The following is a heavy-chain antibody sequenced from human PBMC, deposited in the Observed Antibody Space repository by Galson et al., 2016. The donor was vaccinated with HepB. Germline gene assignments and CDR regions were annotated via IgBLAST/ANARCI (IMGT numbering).Heavy chain of an antibody. CDR2: ISRKSGDM. CDR1: GFNFGDYT. CDR3: AKEKYSFQVQTPPDAFDV. J-gene: IGHJ3*01. V-gene: IGHV3-9*01. D-gene: IGHD4-11*01. Sequence: SLRLSCAASGFNFGDYTMHWVRLAPGKGLEWVTGISRKSGDMPYADSVKGRFTISRDNAKNSVYLQMNSVTTEDTALYYCAKEKYSFQVQTPPDAFDVWGQGTMVTVSS.